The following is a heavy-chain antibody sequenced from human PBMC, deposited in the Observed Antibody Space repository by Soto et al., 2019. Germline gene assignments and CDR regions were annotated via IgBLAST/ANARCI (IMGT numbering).Heavy chain of an antibody. J-gene: IGHJ4*02. CDR1: GYNFTSYW. Sequence: GESLKISCKGSGYNFTSYWIGWVRQMSGKGLEWMGIIFPGDSDTRYSPSFQGLVTISADKSISTAYLQWSSLRAPDTAIYYCARLFSEWELPKSYFDDWGQGTLVPVSS. CDR2: IFPGDSDT. V-gene: IGHV5-51*01. D-gene: IGHD1-26*01. CDR3: ARLFSEWELPKSYFDD.